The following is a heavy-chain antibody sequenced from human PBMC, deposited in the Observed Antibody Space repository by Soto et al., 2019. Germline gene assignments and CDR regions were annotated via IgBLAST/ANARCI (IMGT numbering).Heavy chain of an antibody. D-gene: IGHD1-20*01. CDR1: GGTFSSYA. Sequence: SVKVSCKASGGTFSSYAISWVRQAPGQGLEWMGGIIPIFGTANYAQKFQGRVTITADESTSTAYMELSSLRSEDTAVYYCAYNWNDPLSGYYGMDVWGQGTTVTVSS. J-gene: IGHJ6*02. CDR3: AYNWNDPLSGYYGMDV. V-gene: IGHV1-69*13. CDR2: IIPIFGTA.